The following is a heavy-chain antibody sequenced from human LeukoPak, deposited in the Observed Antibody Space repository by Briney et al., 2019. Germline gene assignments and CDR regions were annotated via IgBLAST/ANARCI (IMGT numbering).Heavy chain of an antibody. J-gene: IGHJ4*02. CDR1: GFTFSSYA. D-gene: IGHD3-16*01. CDR3: TRRLDD. Sequence: GGSLRLSCAASGFTFSSYAMSWVRQAPGKGLEWVSAIGGDAVSTYYADSVKGRFTISRDNAQNSLYLQMNGLRVEDTAVYYCTRRLDDWGQGTLVTVSS. CDR2: IGGDAVST. V-gene: IGHV3-23*01.